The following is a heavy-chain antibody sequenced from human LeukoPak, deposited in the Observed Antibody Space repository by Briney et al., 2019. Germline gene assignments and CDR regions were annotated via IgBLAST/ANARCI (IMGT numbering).Heavy chain of an antibody. J-gene: IGHJ4*02. V-gene: IGHV1-46*01. Sequence: ASVKVSCKASGYRFTGCYMHWVRQAPGQGLEWMGIINPSGGSTSYAQKFQGRVTMTRDTSTSTVYMELSSLRSEDTAVYYCAREKPTWYFDYWGQGTLVTVSS. CDR1: GYRFTGCY. CDR3: AREKPTWYFDY. CDR2: INPSGGST.